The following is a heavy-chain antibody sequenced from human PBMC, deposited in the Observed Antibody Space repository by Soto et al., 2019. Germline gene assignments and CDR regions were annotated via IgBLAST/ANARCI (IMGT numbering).Heavy chain of an antibody. J-gene: IGHJ1*01. CDR2: ISGSGGST. Sequence: GGSLRLSCAASGFTFSSYAMSWVRQAPGKGLEWVSAISGSGGSTYYADSVKGRFTISRDNSKNRLYLQMNSLRAEDTAVYYCVYYGGWSLDPIPYFQHWGQGTLVTVSS. CDR3: VYYGGWSLDPIPYFQH. V-gene: IGHV3-23*01. D-gene: IGHD6-19*01. CDR1: GFTFSSYA.